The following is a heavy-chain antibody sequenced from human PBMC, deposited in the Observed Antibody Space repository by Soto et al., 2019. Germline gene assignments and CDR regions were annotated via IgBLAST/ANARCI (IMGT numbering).Heavy chain of an antibody. CDR2: IVVGSGNT. CDR1: GFTFSIPA. J-gene: IGHJ4*02. CDR3: AADGDFWSGHYSFDY. D-gene: IGHD3-3*01. V-gene: IGHV1-58*02. Sequence: GASVKVSCTTSGFTFSIPAMQWVRQARGQRLEWIGWIVVGSGNTNYAQKFQERVTIARDMSTSTAYMELSSLRSEDTAVYYCAADGDFWSGHYSFDYWGQGTLVTVSS.